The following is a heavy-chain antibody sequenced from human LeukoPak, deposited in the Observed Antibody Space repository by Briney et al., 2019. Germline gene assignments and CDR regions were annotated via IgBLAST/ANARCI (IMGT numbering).Heavy chain of an antibody. V-gene: IGHV3-21*01. Sequence: GGSLRLSCAASGFTFNTYNMNWVRQAPGKGLEWVSSISISSTYIYYADSVKGRFTISRDNAKNSLHLQMNSLRAEDTAVYYCARDLLEAKLLSYPYYYYMDVWGKGTTVTISS. J-gene: IGHJ6*03. CDR1: GFTFNTYN. CDR3: ARDLLEAKLLSYPYYYYMDV. CDR2: ISISSTYI. D-gene: IGHD2-2*01.